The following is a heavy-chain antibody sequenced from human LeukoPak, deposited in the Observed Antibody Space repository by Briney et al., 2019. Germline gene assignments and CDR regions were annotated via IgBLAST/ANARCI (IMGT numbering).Heavy chain of an antibody. CDR3: ARSRWLDAFDN. V-gene: IGHV3-74*01. CDR2: INSDGSTT. J-gene: IGHJ4*02. CDR1: GFTFSSYW. Sequence: GGSLRLSCAASGFTFSSYWMHWVRQAPGKGLVWVSRINSDGSTTNYADSVKGRFTISRDNAKNTLYLQMNSLRADDTAVYYCARSRWLDAFDNWGQGTLVTVSS. D-gene: IGHD6-19*01.